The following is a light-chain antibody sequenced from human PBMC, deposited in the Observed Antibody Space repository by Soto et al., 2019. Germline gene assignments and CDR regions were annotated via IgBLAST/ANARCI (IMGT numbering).Light chain of an antibody. CDR3: QQYSQWPLT. J-gene: IGKJ4*01. CDR1: QSVSTY. CDR2: KAS. Sequence: IQFTQSPSTLSASVGDRVTITCRASQSVSTYLAWHQQKPGKAPNVLIYKASNLESGVPSRFSGSGSGTEFTLTTSSLQPDDSAVYYCQQYSQWPLTFGGGTKVDIK. V-gene: IGKV1-5*03.